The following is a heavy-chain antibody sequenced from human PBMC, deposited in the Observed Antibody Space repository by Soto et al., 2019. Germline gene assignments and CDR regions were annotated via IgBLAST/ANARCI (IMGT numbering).Heavy chain of an antibody. J-gene: IGHJ4*02. CDR1: GFTFSSYA. D-gene: IGHD4-17*01. CDR3: ARADYGGDYFDY. V-gene: IGHV3-30-3*01. CDR2: ISYDGSNK. Sequence: QVQLVESGGGVVQPGRSLRLSCAASGFTFSSYAMHWVRQAPGKGLEWVAGISYDGSNKYYADSVKGRFTISRDNSKNTLYLQMNSLRAEDTAVYYCARADYGGDYFDYWGQGTLVTVSS.